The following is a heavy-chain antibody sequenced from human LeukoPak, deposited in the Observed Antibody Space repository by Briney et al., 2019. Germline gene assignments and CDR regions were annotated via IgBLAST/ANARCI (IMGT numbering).Heavy chain of an antibody. CDR2: INPSSGGT. J-gene: IGHJ3*01. CDR1: GYTFTGYY. Sequence: ASVKVSCKASGYTFTGYYMHWVRQAPGQGLEWMGWINPSSGGTNYAQKFQGRVTMTRDTSISTAYMELSRLRSDDTAVYYCARGGNSGYDTVGVWGQGTMVTVSS. D-gene: IGHD5-12*01. CDR3: ARGGNSGYDTVGV. V-gene: IGHV1-2*02.